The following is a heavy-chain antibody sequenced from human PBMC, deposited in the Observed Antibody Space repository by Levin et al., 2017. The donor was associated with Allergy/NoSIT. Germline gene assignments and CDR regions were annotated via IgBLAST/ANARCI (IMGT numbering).Heavy chain of an antibody. V-gene: IGHV3-23*01. CDR1: GFTFSSYA. CDR3: AKAGHIVVVTAYQGWYFDR. Sequence: GGSLRLSCAASGFTFSSYAMSWVRQAPGKGLEWVSAISGSGGSTYYADSVKGRFTISRDNSKNTLYLQMNSLRAEDTAVYYCAKAGHIVVVTAYQGWYFDRWGRGTLVTVSS. J-gene: IGHJ2*01. CDR2: ISGSGGST. D-gene: IGHD2-21*02.